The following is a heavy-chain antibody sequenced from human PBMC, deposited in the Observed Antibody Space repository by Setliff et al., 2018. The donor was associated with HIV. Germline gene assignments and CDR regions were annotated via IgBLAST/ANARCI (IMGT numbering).Heavy chain of an antibody. Sequence: PSETLSLSCEASGFIFSHYILTWVRQAPGRGLELVSYIDLGGSIIHYADSVRGRFTISRDDARKSVFLQMDSLRAEDTAMYYCSRWPFDYWGQGALVTVSS. J-gene: IGHJ4*02. CDR2: IDLGGSII. CDR1: GFIFSHYI. D-gene: IGHD5-12*01. CDR3: SRWPFDY. V-gene: IGHV3-48*04.